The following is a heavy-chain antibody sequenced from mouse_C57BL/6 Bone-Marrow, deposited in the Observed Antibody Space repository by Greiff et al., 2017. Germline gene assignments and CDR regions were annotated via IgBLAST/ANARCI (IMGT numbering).Heavy chain of an antibody. CDR1: GYTFTSYG. D-gene: IGHD1-1*01. Sequence: QVHVKQSGAELARPGASVKLSCKASGYTFTSYGISWVKQRTGQGLEWIGEIYPRSGNTYYNEKFKGKDTLTADKSSSTAYMELRSLTSEDSAVYFCARTGYYGSSQYYCDYWGQGTTLTVSS. J-gene: IGHJ2*01. CDR2: IYPRSGNT. CDR3: ARTGYYGSSQYYCDY. V-gene: IGHV1-81*01.